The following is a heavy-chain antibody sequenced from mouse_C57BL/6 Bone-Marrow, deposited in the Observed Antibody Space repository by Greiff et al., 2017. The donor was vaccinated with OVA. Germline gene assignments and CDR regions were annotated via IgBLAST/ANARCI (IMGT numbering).Heavy chain of an antibody. J-gene: IGHJ2*01. Sequence: VQLQQSGPELVKPGASVKISCKASGYAFSSSWMNWVKQRPGKGLEWIGRIYPGDGGTTYNGKFKGKAILTADKSASTAYMQLSSLTSEDAAVYCSARSVYDLDYWGQGTTRTVSS. CDR1: GYAFSSSW. V-gene: IGHV1-82*01. D-gene: IGHD2-12*01. CDR2: IYPGDGGT. CDR3: ARSVYDLDY.